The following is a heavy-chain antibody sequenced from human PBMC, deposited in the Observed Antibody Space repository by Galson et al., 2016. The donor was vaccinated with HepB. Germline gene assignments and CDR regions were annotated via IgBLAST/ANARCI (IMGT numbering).Heavy chain of an antibody. Sequence: SVKVSCKASGFHFTSYYIHWVRQASGQGPEWMGLINLSGPGTNYAQKFQGRVTMTSDTSASTVHMELNSLTSEDTAVYYCARNFGGLDALDMWGQGTKVTVSS. CDR3: ARNFGGLDALDM. V-gene: IGHV1-46*01. J-gene: IGHJ3*02. D-gene: IGHD1-7*01. CDR2: INLSGPGT. CDR1: GFHFTSYY.